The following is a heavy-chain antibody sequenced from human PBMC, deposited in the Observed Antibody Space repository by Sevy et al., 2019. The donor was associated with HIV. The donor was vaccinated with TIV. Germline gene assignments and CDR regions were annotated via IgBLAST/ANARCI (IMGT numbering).Heavy chain of an antibody. CDR1: GYTFNNYY. Sequence: ASVKVSCKASGYTFNNYYLHWVRQVPGQGLEWMGVINPSSISTLYAQKFQGRVTMTRDTSTSTVYLELSRLRSEDTAVYYCGRGDGTGRDFDYWGQGTLVTVSS. V-gene: IGHV1-46*03. CDR2: INPSSIST. D-gene: IGHD6-13*01. J-gene: IGHJ4*02. CDR3: GRGDGTGRDFDY.